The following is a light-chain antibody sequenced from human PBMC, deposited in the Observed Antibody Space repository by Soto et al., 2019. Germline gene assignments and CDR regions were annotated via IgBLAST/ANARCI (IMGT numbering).Light chain of an antibody. CDR2: GAS. V-gene: IGKV3-15*01. CDR3: QQYNNWPLT. Sequence: EIVMTQSPATLSVSTGERATLSCRASQSVSSNLAWYQQKPGQAPRLLIYGASTRATGIPARFSGSGSGTEFTLTISSLQSEDSAVYYCQQYNNWPLTFGGGTKVDIK. J-gene: IGKJ4*01. CDR1: QSVSSN.